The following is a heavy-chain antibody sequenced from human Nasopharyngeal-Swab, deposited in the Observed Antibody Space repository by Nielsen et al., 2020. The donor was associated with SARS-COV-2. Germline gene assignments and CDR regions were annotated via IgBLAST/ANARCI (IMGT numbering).Heavy chain of an antibody. CDR3: AKPPGDYVWGSYYFDY. CDR1: GFTFSSYA. D-gene: IGHD3-16*01. V-gene: IGHV3-23*03. Sequence: LKISCAASGFTFSSYAMSWVRQAPGKGLEWVSVIYSGGSSTYYADSVKGRFTISRDNSKNTLYLQMNSLRAEDTAVYYCAKPPGDYVWGSYYFDYWGQGTLVTVSS. CDR2: IYSGGSST. J-gene: IGHJ4*02.